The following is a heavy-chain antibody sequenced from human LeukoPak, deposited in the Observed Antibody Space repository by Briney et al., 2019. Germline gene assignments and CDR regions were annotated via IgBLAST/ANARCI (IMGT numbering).Heavy chain of an antibody. CDR2: TYYSGST. CDR1: GGSINSSSYY. Sequence: SETLSLTCTVSGGSINSSSYYWGWIRQPPGKGLEWIGSTYYSGSTYYNPSLKSRVTTSVDTSKNQFSLKLSSVTAADTAVYYCARRTSSSGAFDYWGQGTLVTVSS. V-gene: IGHV4-39*01. J-gene: IGHJ4*02. CDR3: ARRTSSSGAFDY. D-gene: IGHD6-6*01.